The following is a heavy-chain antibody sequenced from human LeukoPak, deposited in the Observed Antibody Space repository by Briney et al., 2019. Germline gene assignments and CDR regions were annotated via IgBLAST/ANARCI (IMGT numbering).Heavy chain of an antibody. Sequence: PSETLSLTCTVSGGSISDYSWSWLRQPPGKGLEWIGYISYSGSTNYNPSLKSRVTISVDTSKNQFSLRLNSLTPAETAVYYCARDAAPWGFCDYWGQGTLVTVPS. CDR2: ISYSGST. CDR3: ARDAAPWGFCDY. V-gene: IGHV4-59*01. J-gene: IGHJ4*02. D-gene: IGHD7-27*01. CDR1: GGSISDYS.